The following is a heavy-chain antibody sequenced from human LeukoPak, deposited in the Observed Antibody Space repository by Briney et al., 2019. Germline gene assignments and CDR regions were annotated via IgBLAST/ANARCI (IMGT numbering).Heavy chain of an antibody. CDR1: GFTFSSYE. J-gene: IGHJ4*02. V-gene: IGHV3-48*03. Sequence: PGGSLRLSCAASGFTFSSYEMNWLRQATGKGVEWVSYISSSGSTIYYADSVEGRFTISRDNAKNALYLKMNSLRAEDTAVYYYARDQYVWGSYRQSFDYWGQATLVTVSS. CDR2: ISSSGSTI. D-gene: IGHD3-16*02. CDR3: ARDQYVWGSYRQSFDY.